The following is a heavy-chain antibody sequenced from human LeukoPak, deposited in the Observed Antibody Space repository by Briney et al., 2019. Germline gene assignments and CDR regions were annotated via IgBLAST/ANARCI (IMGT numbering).Heavy chain of an antibody. J-gene: IGHJ6*04. CDR3: ARGYSSGLMDV. CDR1: GYTFTSYY. CDR2: INPNGGGT. Sequence: GASVKVSCKASGYTFTSYYMHWVRQAPGQGLEWMGIINPNGGGTNYAQKSQGRVTMTRDMPTSTVYMELSSLRSEDTAVYYCARGYSSGLMDVWGKGTTITVSS. V-gene: IGHV1-46*01. D-gene: IGHD6-19*01.